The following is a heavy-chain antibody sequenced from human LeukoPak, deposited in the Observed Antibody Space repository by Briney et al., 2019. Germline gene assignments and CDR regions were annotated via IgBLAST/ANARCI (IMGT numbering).Heavy chain of an antibody. J-gene: IGHJ6*03. V-gene: IGHV3-48*04. CDR3: ARGIYQDGTDYYSYYMDV. D-gene: IGHD3-16*02. CDR1: GFTFSSYA. CDR2: ISSTGSTI. Sequence: PGGSLRLSCAASGFTFSSYAMSWVRQAPGKGLEWVSYISSTGSTIYYADSVKGRFTISRDNAKNSLYLQMNSLRAEDTAVYYCARGIYQDGTDYYSYYMDVWGKGTTVTVSS.